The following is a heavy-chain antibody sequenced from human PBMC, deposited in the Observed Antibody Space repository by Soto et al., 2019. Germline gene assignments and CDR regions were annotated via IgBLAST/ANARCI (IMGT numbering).Heavy chain of an antibody. CDR3: ATGTVGAMDY. J-gene: IGHJ4*02. V-gene: IGHV3-72*01. CDR1: GFTFSDHY. D-gene: IGHD1-26*01. Sequence: PGGSLRLSCAASGFTFSDHYMEWVRQAPGKGLEWVSRTRNKVDSYTTEYAASVRGRFTISRDDSKTSLYLQMNSLKTEDTALYYCATGTVGAMDYWGQGTLVTVSS. CDR2: TRNKVDSYTT.